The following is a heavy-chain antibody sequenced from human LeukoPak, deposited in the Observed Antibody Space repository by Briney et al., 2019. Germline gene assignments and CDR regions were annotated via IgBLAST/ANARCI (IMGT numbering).Heavy chain of an antibody. V-gene: IGHV4-59*01. Sequence: PSETLSLTCTVSGGSISSYYWSWIRQPPGKGLEWIGYIYYSGSTNYNPSLKSRVTISVDTSKNQFSLKLSSVTAADTAVYYCARGVYIAAAQYGYWGQGTLVSVSS. D-gene: IGHD6-13*01. CDR1: GGSISSYY. J-gene: IGHJ4*02. CDR3: ARGVYIAAAQYGY. CDR2: IYYSGST.